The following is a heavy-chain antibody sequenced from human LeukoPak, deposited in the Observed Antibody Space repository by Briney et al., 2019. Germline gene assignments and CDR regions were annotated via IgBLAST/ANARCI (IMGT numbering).Heavy chain of an antibody. D-gene: IGHD3-16*01. V-gene: IGHV3-21*04. CDR3: ARGRWGAFDI. CDR2: ISSSSSYI. Sequence: GGSLRLSCAASGFTFSSYSMNWVRQAPGKGLEWVSSISSSSSYIYYADSVKGRFTISRDNPKNTLYLQMNSLRAEDTAVYYCARGRWGAFDIWGQGTMVTVSS. CDR1: GFTFSSYS. J-gene: IGHJ3*02.